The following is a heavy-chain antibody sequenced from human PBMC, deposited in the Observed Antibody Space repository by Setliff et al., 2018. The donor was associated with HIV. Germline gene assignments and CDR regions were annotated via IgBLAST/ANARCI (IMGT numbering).Heavy chain of an antibody. J-gene: IGHJ4*02. CDR3: ARVWTAGSLFY. CDR2: IDSSSSSI. D-gene: IGHD6-13*01. Sequence: ETLSLTCTVSGGSISSSSYYWGWVRQTPGKGLEWVSSIDSSSSSIYYADSVKGRFTISRDNAKNSLYLQMNSLRAEDTAVYYCARVWTAGSLFYWGQGTLVTVSS. V-gene: IGHV3-21*01. CDR1: GGSISSSSYY.